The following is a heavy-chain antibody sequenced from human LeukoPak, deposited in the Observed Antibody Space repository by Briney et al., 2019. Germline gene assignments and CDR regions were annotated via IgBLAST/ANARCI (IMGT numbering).Heavy chain of an antibody. CDR2: IKQDGSEK. V-gene: IGHV3-7*01. D-gene: IGHD3-16*02. Sequence: GGSLRLSCAASGFTFSSYEMNWVRQAPGKGLEWVANIKQDGSEKYYVDSVKGRFTISRDNAKNSLYLQMNSLRADDTAVYYCARGPTTLGLRLGELSLRADYWGQGALVTVSS. CDR1: GFTFSSYE. J-gene: IGHJ4*02. CDR3: ARGPTTLGLRLGELSLRADY.